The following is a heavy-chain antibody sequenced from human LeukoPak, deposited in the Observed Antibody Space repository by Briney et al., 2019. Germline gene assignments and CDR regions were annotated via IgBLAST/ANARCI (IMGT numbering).Heavy chain of an antibody. Sequence: GGSLRLSCAASAFSFDDYSMHWVRHAPGKGLEWVSGISWTSGSIGYADSVKGRVTISRDNAKNSLYLQMNSLRDEDMALYYCAKDDRNSNAFDIWGQGTMVTVSS. V-gene: IGHV3-9*03. CDR1: AFSFDDYS. CDR2: ISWTSGSI. J-gene: IGHJ3*02. CDR3: AKDDRNSNAFDI. D-gene: IGHD4-23*01.